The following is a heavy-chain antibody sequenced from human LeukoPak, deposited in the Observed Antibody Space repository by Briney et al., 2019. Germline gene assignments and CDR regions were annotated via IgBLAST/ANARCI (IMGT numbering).Heavy chain of an antibody. V-gene: IGHV3-21*01. D-gene: IGHD2-15*01. CDR2: ISSSSSYI. Sequence: GGSLRLSCAASGFTFSSYSMNWVRQAPGKGLEWVSSISSSSSYIYYADSVKGRFTISRDNAKNSLYLQMNSLRGEDTAVYYCARVCSGGSCYPAGDYYYYGMDVWGKGNTVTVSS. J-gene: IGHJ6*04. CDR3: ARVCSGGSCYPAGDYYYYGMDV. CDR1: GFTFSSYS.